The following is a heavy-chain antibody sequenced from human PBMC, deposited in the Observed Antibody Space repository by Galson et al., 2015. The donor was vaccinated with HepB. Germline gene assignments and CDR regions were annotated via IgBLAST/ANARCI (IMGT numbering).Heavy chain of an antibody. Sequence: SLRLSCAASGFTFSSYAMHWVRQAPGKGLEWVAVISYDGSNKYYADSVKGRFTISRDNSKNTLYLQMNSLRAEDTAVYYCAREHRVGITMIVVVPPWFDPWGQGTLVTVSS. J-gene: IGHJ5*02. CDR3: AREHRVGITMIVVVPPWFDP. CDR2: ISYDGSNK. CDR1: GFTFSSYA. D-gene: IGHD3-22*01. V-gene: IGHV3-30-3*01.